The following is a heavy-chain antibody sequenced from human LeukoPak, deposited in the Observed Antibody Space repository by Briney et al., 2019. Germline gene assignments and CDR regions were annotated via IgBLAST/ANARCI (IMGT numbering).Heavy chain of an antibody. D-gene: IGHD4-23*01. CDR3: ARGGSTTVVSFDY. CDR1: GGSISSSGYS. Sequence: SQTLSLTCTVSGGSISSSGYSWTWIRQPPGKGLEWIGYIYHSGSTFYNPSLKSRVTISIDGSKNQFSLKLTPVTAADTAVYYCARGGSTTVVSFDYWGQGTLVTVS. CDR2: IYHSGST. V-gene: IGHV4-30-2*01. J-gene: IGHJ4*02.